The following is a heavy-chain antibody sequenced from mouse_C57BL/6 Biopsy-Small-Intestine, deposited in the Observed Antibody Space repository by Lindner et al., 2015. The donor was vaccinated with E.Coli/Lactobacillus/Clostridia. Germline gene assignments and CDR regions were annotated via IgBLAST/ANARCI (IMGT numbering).Heavy chain of an antibody. J-gene: IGHJ1*03. V-gene: IGHV1-31*01. Sequence: VQLQESGPELVKPGASVKISCKASGYSFTGYSMHGVKQSHGNILDWTGFIYPYNGVSSYNQKFKGKAALTVDKSSSTAYMELRSLTSEDSAVYYCARTGGNYGYFDVWGTGTTVTISS. D-gene: IGHD2-1*01. CDR1: GYSFTGYS. CDR2: IYPYNGVS. CDR3: ARTGGNYGYFDV.